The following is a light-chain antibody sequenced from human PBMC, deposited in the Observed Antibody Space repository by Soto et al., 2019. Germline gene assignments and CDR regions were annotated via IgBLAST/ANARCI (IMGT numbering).Light chain of an antibody. CDR2: LVS. CDR1: QSLVYSGGDAY. J-gene: IGKJ2*01. CDR3: MQAIHWPYT. V-gene: IGKV2-30*01. Sequence: DVVMTQSPLSLPATLGQPASISCRSSQSLVYSGGDAYLHWFQQRPGQSPRRLIYLVSNRDSGVPDRFSGSGPGTDFTLKISRVEAEDVGVYYCMQAIHWPYTFGQGTRLEIE.